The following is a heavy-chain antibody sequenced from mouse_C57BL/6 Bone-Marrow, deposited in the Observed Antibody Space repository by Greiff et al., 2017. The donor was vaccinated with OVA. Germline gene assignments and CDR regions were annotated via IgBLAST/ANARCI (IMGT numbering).Heavy chain of an antibody. D-gene: IGHD1-1*01. CDR1: GYAFSSSW. CDR3: ARQSYYYGSSPYYFDY. V-gene: IGHV1-82*01. Sequence: QVQLQQSVPELVKPGASVKISCKASGYAFSSSWMNWVKQRPGKGLEWIGRIYPGDGDTNYNGKFKGKATLTADKSSSTAYMQLSSLTSEDSAVYFCARQSYYYGSSPYYFDYWGQGTTLTVSS. CDR2: IYPGDGDT. J-gene: IGHJ2*01.